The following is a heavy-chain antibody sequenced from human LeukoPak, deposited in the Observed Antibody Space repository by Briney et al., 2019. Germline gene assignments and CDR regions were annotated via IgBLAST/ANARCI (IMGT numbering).Heavy chain of an antibody. J-gene: IGHJ2*01. Sequence: GGSLRLSCAASGFTLSSYGMHWVRQAPGKGLEWVAIISYDGSNKYYADSVKGRFTISRDNSKNTLYLQMNSLRPEDTAVYYCARDTGWYFDLWGRGTLVTVSS. V-gene: IGHV3-30*03. D-gene: IGHD5-18*01. CDR1: GFTLSSYG. CDR3: ARDTGWYFDL. CDR2: ISYDGSNK.